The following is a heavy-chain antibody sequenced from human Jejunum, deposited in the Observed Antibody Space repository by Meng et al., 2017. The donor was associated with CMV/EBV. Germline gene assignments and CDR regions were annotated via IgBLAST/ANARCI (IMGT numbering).Heavy chain of an antibody. CDR1: GGSINDYN. J-gene: IGHJ3*02. CDR2: ISYSGDT. Sequence: GGSINDYNWTWIRQPPGKGLEWVGYISYSGDTDYNPSIKSRLTISVDTSKNHFSLKLSSATAADTAVYYCARGDFWSGFYPRAFDIWGQGTMVTVSS. D-gene: IGHD3-3*01. V-gene: IGHV4-59*01. CDR3: ARGDFWSGFYPRAFDI.